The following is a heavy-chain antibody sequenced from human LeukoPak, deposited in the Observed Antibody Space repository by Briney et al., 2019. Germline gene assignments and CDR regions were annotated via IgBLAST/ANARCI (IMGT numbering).Heavy chain of an antibody. V-gene: IGHV3-48*01. CDR1: GFTFNDHS. CDR2: ISSGGSTI. CDR3: AKYGPQDSGSSHFDY. J-gene: IGHJ4*02. D-gene: IGHD1-26*01. Sequence: GGSLRLSCAASGFTFNDHSMNWVRQAPGKGLQWVSYISSGGSTIYYADSVKGRFTISRDNAKNSLYLQMNSLRAEDTAIYYCAKYGPQDSGSSHFDYWGQGALVTVSS.